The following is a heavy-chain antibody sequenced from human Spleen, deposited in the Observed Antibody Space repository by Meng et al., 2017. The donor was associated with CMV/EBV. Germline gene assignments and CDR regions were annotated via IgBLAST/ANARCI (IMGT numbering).Heavy chain of an antibody. CDR3: ARGPSITAGFDY. CDR2: MNPNSGNT. V-gene: IGHV1-8*01. CDR1: GYTFTSYD. Sequence: ASVKVSCKASGYTFTSYDINWVRQATGQGLEWMGWMNPNSGNTGYAQKFQGRVTMTRNTSISTAYMELSSLRSEDTAVYYYARGPSITAGFDYWGQGTLVTVSS. D-gene: IGHD3-16*01. J-gene: IGHJ4*02.